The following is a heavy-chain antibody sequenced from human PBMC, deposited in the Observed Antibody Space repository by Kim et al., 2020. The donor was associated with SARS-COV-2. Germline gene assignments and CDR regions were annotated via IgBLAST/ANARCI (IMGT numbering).Heavy chain of an antibody. CDR2: INPKTGDT. Sequence: ASVKVSCTASGYRFSAYNLDWVRQAPGQGPEWMGWINPKTGDTNYAQKFQGRVTMTTDTSITTVYMELSRLTSDDTATYYCARGEGSEFGYDFWGQGTLV. D-gene: IGHD5-12*01. V-gene: IGHV1-2*02. CDR1: GYRFSAYN. J-gene: IGHJ4*02. CDR3: ARGEGSEFGYDF.